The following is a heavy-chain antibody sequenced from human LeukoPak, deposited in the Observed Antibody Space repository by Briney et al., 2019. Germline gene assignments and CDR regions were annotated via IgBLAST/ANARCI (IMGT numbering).Heavy chain of an antibody. J-gene: IGHJ5*02. Sequence: PGRSLRLSCAASGFTFSSYAMHWVRQAPGKGLEWVAVISYDGSNKYYADSVKGRFTISRDNSKNTLYLQMNSLRAEDTAVYYCARDVGYSDPYNYFDPWGQGTLVTVSS. CDR1: GFTFSSYA. CDR2: ISYDGSNK. CDR3: ARDVGYSDPYNYFDP. D-gene: IGHD4-17*01. V-gene: IGHV3-30-3*01.